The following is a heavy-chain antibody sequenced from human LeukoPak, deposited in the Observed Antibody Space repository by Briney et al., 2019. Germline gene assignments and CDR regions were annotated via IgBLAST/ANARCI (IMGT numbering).Heavy chain of an antibody. CDR1: GGTFSSYA. Sequence: SVKVSCKASGGTFSSYAIGWVRQAPGQGLEWMGRIIPIFGTANYAQKFQGRVTITTDESTSTAYMELSSLRSEDTAVYYCAAEWEPGIFDYWGQGTLVTVSS. CDR3: AAEWEPGIFDY. J-gene: IGHJ4*02. D-gene: IGHD1-26*01. V-gene: IGHV1-69*05. CDR2: IIPIFGTA.